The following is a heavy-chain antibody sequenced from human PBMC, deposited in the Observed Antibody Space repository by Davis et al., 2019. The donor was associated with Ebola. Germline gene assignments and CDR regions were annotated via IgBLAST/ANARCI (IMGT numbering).Heavy chain of an antibody. CDR1: GGSISSYY. Sequence: SETLSLTCTVSGGSISSYYWSWIRQPPGKGLDWIGYIYYSGSTNYNPSLKSRVTISVDTSKSQFSLKLSSVTAADTAVYYCARLGATSGVYLDYWGQGTLVTVSS. J-gene: IGHJ4*02. CDR2: IYYSGST. CDR3: ARLGATSGVYLDY. D-gene: IGHD1-26*01. V-gene: IGHV4-59*01.